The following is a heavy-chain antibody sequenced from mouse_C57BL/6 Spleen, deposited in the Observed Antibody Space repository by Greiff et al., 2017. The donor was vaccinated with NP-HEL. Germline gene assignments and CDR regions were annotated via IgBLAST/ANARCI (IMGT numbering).Heavy chain of an antibody. CDR3: TRVGTGDWYFDV. Sequence: EVKLMESGEGLVKPGGSLKLSCAASGFTFSSYAMSWVRQTPEKRLEWVAYISSGGDYIYYADTVKGRFTISRDNARNTLYLQMSSLKSEDTAMYYCTRVGTGDWYFDVWGTGTTVTVSS. CDR2: ISSGGDYI. V-gene: IGHV5-9-1*02. D-gene: IGHD4-1*01. CDR1: GFTFSSYA. J-gene: IGHJ1*03.